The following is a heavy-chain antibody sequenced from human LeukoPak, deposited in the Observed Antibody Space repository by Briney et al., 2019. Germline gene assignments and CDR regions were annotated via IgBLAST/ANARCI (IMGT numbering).Heavy chain of an antibody. CDR2: IYTSGST. CDR3: AREGWDYYYYMDV. Sequence: PSETLSLTCTVSGGSISSGSYYWSWIRQPAGKGLEWIGRIYTSGSTNYNPSLKSRVTISLDTSKNQFSLKLSSVTAADTAVYYCAREGWDYYYYMDVWGKGTTVTVSS. V-gene: IGHV4-61*02. J-gene: IGHJ6*03. CDR1: GGSISSGSYY. D-gene: IGHD1-26*01.